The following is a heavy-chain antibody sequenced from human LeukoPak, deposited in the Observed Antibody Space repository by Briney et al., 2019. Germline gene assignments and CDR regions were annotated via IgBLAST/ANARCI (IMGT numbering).Heavy chain of an antibody. CDR1: GGSFSGYY. J-gene: IGHJ3*02. CDR2: INHSGTT. CDR3: AKSNGYGLVDI. D-gene: IGHD3-10*01. Sequence: SETLSLTCAVYGGSFSGYYWSWIRQPPGKGLEWIGEINHSGTTNYSPSLKSRVTISLDTSRNQFSLKLNSVTAADTAVYYCAKSNGYGLVDIWGQGTMVTVSS. V-gene: IGHV4-34*01.